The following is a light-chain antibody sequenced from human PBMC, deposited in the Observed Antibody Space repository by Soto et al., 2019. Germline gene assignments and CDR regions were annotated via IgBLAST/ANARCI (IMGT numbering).Light chain of an antibody. J-gene: IGLJ1*01. Sequence: QSVLTQPRSVSGAPGQRVTISCAGSSSNIGASYDVHWYQQLPGTAPKVVIYGSGNRPSGVSNRFSGPKSGNTASLTISGLQAEDEADYYCSSYTGSSTQYVFGTGTKVTVL. CDR2: GSG. CDR3: SSYTGSSTQYV. CDR1: SSNIGASYD. V-gene: IGLV1-40*01.